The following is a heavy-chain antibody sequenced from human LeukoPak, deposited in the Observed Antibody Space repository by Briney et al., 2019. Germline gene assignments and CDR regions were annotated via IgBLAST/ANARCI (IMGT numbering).Heavy chain of an antibody. CDR2: IYYSGNT. V-gene: IGHV4-59*08. J-gene: IGHJ4*02. CDR1: GGSISSYY. CDR3: ARLHVLNNSVLHHFDR. Sequence: ASETLSLTCTVSGGSISSYYWSWIRQPPGKGLEWIGYIYYSGNTDYNPSLKSRVTRSVDTSKNHFSLKLNSVTAADTAVYYCARLHVLNNSVLHHFDRWGQGTLVTVSS. D-gene: IGHD1/OR15-1a*01.